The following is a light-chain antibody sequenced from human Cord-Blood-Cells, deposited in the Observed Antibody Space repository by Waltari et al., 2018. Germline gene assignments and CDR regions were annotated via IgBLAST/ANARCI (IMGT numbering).Light chain of an antibody. CDR2: DAS. J-gene: IGKJ2*03. V-gene: IGKV1-33*01. Sequence: DIQMTQSPSSLSASVGDRVTITCQASQDISNYLNWYQQKPGKAPKLLIYDASNLETGVPSRFGGSGSWTDFTFTISSLQPEDIATYYCQQYDTVYSFGQGTKLEIK. CDR1: QDISNY. CDR3: QQYDTVYS.